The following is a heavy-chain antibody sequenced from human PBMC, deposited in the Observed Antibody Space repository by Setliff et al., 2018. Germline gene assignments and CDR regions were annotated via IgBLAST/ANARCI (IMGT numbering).Heavy chain of an antibody. V-gene: IGHV3-48*01. D-gene: IGHD3-10*01. Sequence: GGSLRLSCAASGFTFSTYRMHWVRQAPGKGLEWVSYISFSSSTIYYADSVKGRFTISRDNAKNSLFLQMNNLRAEDTALYYCASSSGWIPWIQHWGPGTLVTVSS. CDR1: GFTFSTYR. J-gene: IGHJ1*01. CDR2: ISFSSSTI. CDR3: ASSSGWIPWIQH.